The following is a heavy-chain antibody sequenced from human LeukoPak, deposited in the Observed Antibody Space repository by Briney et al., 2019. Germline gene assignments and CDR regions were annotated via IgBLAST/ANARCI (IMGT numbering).Heavy chain of an antibody. CDR1: GYTFTSYY. CDR3: ARGGQLVSFGNYFDY. V-gene: IGHV1-46*03. J-gene: IGHJ4*02. D-gene: IGHD6-13*01. Sequence: ASVKVSCKASGYTFTSYYMHWVRQAPGQGLEWMGIINPSGGSTSYAQKFQGRVTMTRDMSTSTVYMELSSLRSEDTAVYYCARGGQLVSFGNYFDYWGQGTLVTVSS. CDR2: INPSGGST.